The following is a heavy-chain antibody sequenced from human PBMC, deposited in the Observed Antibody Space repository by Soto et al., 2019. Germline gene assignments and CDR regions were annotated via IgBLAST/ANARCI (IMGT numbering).Heavy chain of an antibody. J-gene: IGHJ6*02. CDR3: AKVRGYVPNYYGMDV. D-gene: IGHD5-12*01. Sequence: QVQLVESGGGVVQPGRSLRLSCAASGFTFSSYGIHWVRQAQGKGLDWVALISYDESKKYYADSVKGRFTISRDNSKNTLFLQMNSLRAEDTAVYYCAKVRGYVPNYYGMDVWGQGTTVTVSS. CDR1: GFTFSSYG. CDR2: ISYDESKK. V-gene: IGHV3-30*18.